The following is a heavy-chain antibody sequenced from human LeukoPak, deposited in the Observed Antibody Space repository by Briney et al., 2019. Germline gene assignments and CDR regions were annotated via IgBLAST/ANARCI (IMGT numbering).Heavy chain of an antibody. D-gene: IGHD4-17*01. V-gene: IGHV4-59*01. CDR1: GGSISSYY. Sequence: SQTLSLTCTVSGGSISSYYWSWIRQPPGKGLEWIGYIYYSGSTNYNPSLKSRVTISVDTSKNQFSLKLSSVTAADTVVYYCARDIYGDYTDAMDVWGKGTTVTVSS. CDR3: ARDIYGDYTDAMDV. CDR2: IYYSGST. J-gene: IGHJ6*04.